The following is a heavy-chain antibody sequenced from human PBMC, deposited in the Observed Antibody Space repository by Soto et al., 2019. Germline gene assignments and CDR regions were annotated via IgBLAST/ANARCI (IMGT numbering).Heavy chain of an antibody. Sequence: GGSLRLSCAASGLPFCSYAMNWVRQAPGKGLEWVSVVSGSGGSTYYADSVQGRFTISRDNSKNTLYLQMNSLRAEDTAIYYCARRGPGTYFDYWGQGTLVTVSS. CDR2: VSGSGGST. CDR1: GLPFCSYA. V-gene: IGHV3-23*01. J-gene: IGHJ4*02. D-gene: IGHD6-13*01. CDR3: ARRGPGTYFDY.